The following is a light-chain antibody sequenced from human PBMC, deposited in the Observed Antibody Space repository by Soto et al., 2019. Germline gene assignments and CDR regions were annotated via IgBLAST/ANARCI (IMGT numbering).Light chain of an antibody. J-gene: IGKJ4*01. V-gene: IGKV4-1*01. CDR2: WAS. Sequence: DIVMTQSPDSLAVSLGERATINCKSSQSILSESKHKNCITWYQQKPGQPPKLLLYWASSRESGVPDRFSGSESGTDFTLTISNLQAEDVAVYYCQQYYLMPFTFGRGTRVEVK. CDR3: QQYYLMPFT. CDR1: QSILSESKHKNC.